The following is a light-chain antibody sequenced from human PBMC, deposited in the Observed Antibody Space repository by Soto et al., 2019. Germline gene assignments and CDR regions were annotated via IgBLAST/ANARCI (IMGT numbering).Light chain of an antibody. CDR3: GTWDSSLSAGV. CDR2: EVS. J-gene: IGLJ3*02. CDR1: SSDVGGYNY. V-gene: IGLV2-8*01. Sequence: QSVLTQPPSASGSPGQSVTISCTGTSSDVGGYNYVSWYQQHPGKAPKLIISEVSKRPSGIPDRFSGSKSGTSATLGITGLQTGDEADYYCGTWDSSLSAGVFGGGTKLTVL.